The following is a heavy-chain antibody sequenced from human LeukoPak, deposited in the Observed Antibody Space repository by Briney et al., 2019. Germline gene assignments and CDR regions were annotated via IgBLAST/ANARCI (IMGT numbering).Heavy chain of an antibody. CDR1: GGSISSYY. Sequence: SETLSLTCTVSGGSISSYYWSWIRQPAGKGLEWIGRIYTSGSTNYNPSLKSRVTMSVDTSKNQFSLKLSSVTAADTAVYYCARESLEGYYYDSSGYYIASAFDIWGRGTMVTVSS. D-gene: IGHD3-22*01. J-gene: IGHJ3*02. CDR2: IYTSGST. CDR3: ARESLEGYYYDSSGYYIASAFDI. V-gene: IGHV4-4*07.